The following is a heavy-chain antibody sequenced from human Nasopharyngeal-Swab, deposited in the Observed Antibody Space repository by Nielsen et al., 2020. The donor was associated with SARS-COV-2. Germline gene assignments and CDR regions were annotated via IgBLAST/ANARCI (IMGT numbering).Heavy chain of an antibody. V-gene: IGHV3-48*03. CDR2: ISSSGSII. CDR1: GFTFSGYE. J-gene: IGHJ5*02. CDR3: ARAHSGSGSYYWFDP. D-gene: IGHD3-10*01. Sequence: GESLMISCVVSGFTFSGYEMNWVRQAPGKGLEWISCISSSGSIIYYADSVKGRFTISRDNAKNLLYLQMNSLRAEDTAVYYCARAHSGSGSYYWFDPRGQGTPVTVSS.